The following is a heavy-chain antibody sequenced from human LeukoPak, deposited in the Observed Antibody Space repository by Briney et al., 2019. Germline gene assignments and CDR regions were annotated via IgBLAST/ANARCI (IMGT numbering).Heavy chain of an antibody. Sequence: GGSLRLSCAASGFTFSSYEMNWVRQAPGKGLEWISYISSSGSTMYYADSVKGRFTISRDNTKNSLYLQMNSLRAEDTAIYYCASSSWYALDYWGQGTLVTVSS. J-gene: IGHJ4*02. D-gene: IGHD6-13*01. V-gene: IGHV3-48*03. CDR3: ASSSWYALDY. CDR1: GFTFSSYE. CDR2: ISSSGSTM.